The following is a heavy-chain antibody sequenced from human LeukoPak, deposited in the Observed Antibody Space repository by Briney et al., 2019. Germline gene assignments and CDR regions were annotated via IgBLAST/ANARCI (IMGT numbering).Heavy chain of an antibody. Sequence: SQTLSLTCAISGDSVYSNSAAWNWIRQSPSRGLEWLGRTYYRSKWYNDYAVSVKSRITINPDTSKNQFSLQLNSVTPEDTAVYYCARVGDYGDYHPFDYWGQGTLVTVSS. CDR1: GDSVYSNSAA. V-gene: IGHV6-1*01. J-gene: IGHJ4*02. CDR2: TYYRSKWYN. D-gene: IGHD4-17*01. CDR3: ARVGDYGDYHPFDY.